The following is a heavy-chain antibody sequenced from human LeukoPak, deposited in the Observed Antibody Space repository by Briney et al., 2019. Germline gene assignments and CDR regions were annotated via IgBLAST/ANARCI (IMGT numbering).Heavy chain of an antibody. J-gene: IGHJ6*02. Sequence: PGGSLRLSCAASGFTVSSNDMSWVRQAPGKGLEWVSVIYSGGSTYYGDSVKGRFTISRDNSKNTLYLQMNSLRAEDTAVYYCARLNGPYYRYYYGMDVWGQRTTVTVSS. CDR3: ARLNGPYYRYYYGMDV. CDR1: GFTVSSND. CDR2: IYSGGST. D-gene: IGHD1-26*01. V-gene: IGHV3-53*01.